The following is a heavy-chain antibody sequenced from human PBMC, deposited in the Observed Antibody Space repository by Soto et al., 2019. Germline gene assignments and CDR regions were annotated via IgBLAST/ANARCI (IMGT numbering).Heavy chain of an antibody. J-gene: IGHJ4*02. CDR2: ISAGAVAT. CDR3: AKGSESSGSYRPFHY. D-gene: IGHD3-22*01. Sequence: GGSLRLSCAASGFTFSSYAMSWARQAPGKGLEWVSAISAGAVATNYADSVKGRFTISRDNSKNTLYLQMNSLRAEDTAVYYCAKGSESSGSYRPFHYSGQGALVTV. CDR1: GFTFSSYA. V-gene: IGHV3-23*01.